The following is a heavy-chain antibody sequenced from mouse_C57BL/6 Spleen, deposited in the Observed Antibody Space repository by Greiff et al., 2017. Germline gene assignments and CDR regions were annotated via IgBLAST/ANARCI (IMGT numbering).Heavy chain of an antibody. Sequence: QVQLQQPGAELVKPGASVKMSCKASGYTFTSYWITWVKQRPGQGLEWIGDIYPGSGSTNYNEKFKGKATLTVDTSSSTAYMQLSSLTSEDSAVYYCARSEGVVAGDYFDYWGQGTTLTVSS. CDR3: ARSEGVVAGDYFDY. D-gene: IGHD1-1*01. CDR1: GYTFTSYW. J-gene: IGHJ2*01. V-gene: IGHV1-55*01. CDR2: IYPGSGST.